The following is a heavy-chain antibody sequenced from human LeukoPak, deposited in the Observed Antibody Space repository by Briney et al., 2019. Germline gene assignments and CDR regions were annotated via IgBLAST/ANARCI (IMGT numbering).Heavy chain of an antibody. J-gene: IGHJ4*02. CDR1: GFTFSSYS. Sequence: PGGSLRLSCAASGFTFSSYSMNWVRQAPGKGLEWVSSISSSSGYIYYADSVKGRFTISRDNAKNSLYLQMNSLRAEDTAVYYCARDFLSGTLWYWGQGTLVTVSS. D-gene: IGHD2/OR15-2a*01. CDR3: ARDFLSGTLWY. CDR2: ISSSSGYI. V-gene: IGHV3-21*01.